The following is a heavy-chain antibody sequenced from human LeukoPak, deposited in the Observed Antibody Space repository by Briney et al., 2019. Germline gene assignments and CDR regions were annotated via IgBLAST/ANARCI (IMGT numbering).Heavy chain of an antibody. CDR3: GRFGELFRLDY. D-gene: IGHD3-10*01. CDR2: ISAYDGNT. V-gene: IGHV1-18*01. Sequence: ASVKVSCKGAGCTFTYCCMGWLRQAPGPGLELMGWISAYDGNTDYAQKLQGRVTMTTDTSTSTAYMELRSLRSDDTAVSYCGRFGELFRLDYWGQGTLVTVSS. J-gene: IGHJ4*02. CDR1: GCTFTYCC.